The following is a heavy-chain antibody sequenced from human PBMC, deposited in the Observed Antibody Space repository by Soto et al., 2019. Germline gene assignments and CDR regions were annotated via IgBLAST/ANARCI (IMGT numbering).Heavy chain of an antibody. J-gene: IGHJ4*02. CDR1: GGSISSSY. D-gene: IGHD2-21*01. CDR3: ARDTAIPV. Sequence: PSETLSLTCSVSGGSISSSYWTWIRQSPGKGLEWVGSIYYSGTTNYNPPLKSRVTISLDTSKNRFSLTLRSVTTADTAKYYCARDTAIPVGGQGTLVTVSS. V-gene: IGHV4-59*01. CDR2: IYYSGTT.